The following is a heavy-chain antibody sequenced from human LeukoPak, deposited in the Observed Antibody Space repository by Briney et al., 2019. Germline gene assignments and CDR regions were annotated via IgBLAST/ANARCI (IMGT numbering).Heavy chain of an antibody. D-gene: IGHD4-17*01. J-gene: IGHJ4*02. CDR1: GGTFSSYA. CDR2: IIPIFGTA. Sequence: ASVKVSSKASGGTFSSYAISWVRQAPGQGLEWMGGIIPIFGTANYAQKFQGRVTITADESTSTAYMELSSLRSEDTAVYYCARVILHGDYPDGYFDYWGQGTLVTVSS. CDR3: ARVILHGDYPDGYFDY. V-gene: IGHV1-69*13.